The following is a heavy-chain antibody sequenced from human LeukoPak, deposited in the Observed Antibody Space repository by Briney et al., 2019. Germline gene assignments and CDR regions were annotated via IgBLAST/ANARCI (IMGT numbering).Heavy chain of an antibody. CDR3: ARDRGSGSYWYFDY. D-gene: IGHD1-26*01. CDR1: GYTFTSYY. Sequence: ASVKVSCKASGYTFTSYYMHAVRQTPGQGLEWVGIINPSGGNTSYAQKFQGRVTMTRDTSTSTVYMELSSLRSEDTAVYYCARDRGSGSYWYFDYWGQGTLVTVSS. CDR2: INPSGGNT. V-gene: IGHV1-46*03. J-gene: IGHJ4*02.